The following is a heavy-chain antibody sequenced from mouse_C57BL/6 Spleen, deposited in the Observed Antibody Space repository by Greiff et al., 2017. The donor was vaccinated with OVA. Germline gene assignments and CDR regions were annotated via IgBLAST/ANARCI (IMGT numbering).Heavy chain of an antibody. V-gene: IGHV1-15*01. D-gene: IGHD1-1*01. CDR1: GYTFTDYE. CDR3: TAVAEDY. CDR2: IDPETGGT. Sequence: VQVVESGAELVRPGASVTLSCKASGYTFTDYEMHWVKQTPVHGLEWIGAIDPETGGTAYNQKFKGKAILTADKSSSTAYMELRSLTSEDSAVYYCTAVAEDYWGQGTSVTVSS. J-gene: IGHJ4*01.